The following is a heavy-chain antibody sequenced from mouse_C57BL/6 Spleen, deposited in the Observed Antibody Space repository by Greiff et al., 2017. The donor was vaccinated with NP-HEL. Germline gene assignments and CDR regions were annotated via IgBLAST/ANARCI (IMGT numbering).Heavy chain of an antibody. Sequence: QVQLQQSGPELVKPGASVKISCKASGYAFSSSWMNWVKQRPGKGLEWIGRIYPGDGDTNYNGKFKGKATLTAAKSSSTAYMQRSSLTSEDAAVYVCARNWAADYFDYWGQGTTLTVSS. CDR1: GYAFSSSW. D-gene: IGHD4-1*01. CDR2: IYPGDGDT. J-gene: IGHJ2*01. V-gene: IGHV1-82*01. CDR3: ARNWAADYFDY.